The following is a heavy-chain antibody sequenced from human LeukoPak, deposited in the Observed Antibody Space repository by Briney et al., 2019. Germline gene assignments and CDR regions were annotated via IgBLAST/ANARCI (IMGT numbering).Heavy chain of an antibody. CDR1: GFTFSSYW. V-gene: IGHV3-30*18. CDR2: ISYDGSNK. J-gene: IGHJ4*02. D-gene: IGHD6-19*01. CDR3: AKDRQWLDRNFDY. Sequence: GGSLRLSCAASGFTFSSYWMSWVRQAPGKGLEWVAVISYDGSNKYYADSVKGRFTISRDNSKNTLYLQMNSLRAEDTAVYYCAKDRQWLDRNFDYWGQGTLVTVSS.